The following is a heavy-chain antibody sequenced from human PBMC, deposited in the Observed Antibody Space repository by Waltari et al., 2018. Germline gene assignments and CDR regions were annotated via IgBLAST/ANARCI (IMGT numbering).Heavy chain of an antibody. CDR3: ARDSSHYYESTGFYDY. Sequence: QVQLVQSGAEMKKPESSVKVSCKASGGTFSSNAITWLRQAPGQGLEWMGGIIPILGIPNYAQKFQGRVTITADKSTNTAYMELSSLRSLDTAVYYCARDSSHYYESTGFYDYWGQGTLVTVSS. CDR1: GGTFSSNA. D-gene: IGHD3-22*01. J-gene: IGHJ4*02. CDR2: IIPILGIP. V-gene: IGHV1-69*10.